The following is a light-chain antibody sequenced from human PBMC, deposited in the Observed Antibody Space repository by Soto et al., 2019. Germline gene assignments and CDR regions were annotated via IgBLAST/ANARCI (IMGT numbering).Light chain of an antibody. Sequence: EIVLTQSPATLSLSPGERATLSCRASQSLSGQLAWYQQKPGQAPRLLIYDASNRDTGIPARFSGSGSATDFTLTISSLEPEDFAVYFCQQRCDCPLTFGGGTKVEIK. CDR1: QSLSGQ. CDR3: QQRCDCPLT. V-gene: IGKV3-11*01. CDR2: DAS. J-gene: IGKJ4*01.